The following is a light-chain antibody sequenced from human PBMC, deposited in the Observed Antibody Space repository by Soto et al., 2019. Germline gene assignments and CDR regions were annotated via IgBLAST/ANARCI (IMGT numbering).Light chain of an antibody. CDR1: QSISSW. CDR3: QQYNGYPYT. J-gene: IGKJ2*01. CDR2: NAS. V-gene: IGKV1-5*03. Sequence: DIQMTQSPSTLSASVGDRVTITCRASQSISSWLAWYQQKPGNAPKVLIYNASNLETGVPSRFSGSGSETEFTLTISSLQPDDFATYYCQQYNGYPYTFGQGTKLEIK.